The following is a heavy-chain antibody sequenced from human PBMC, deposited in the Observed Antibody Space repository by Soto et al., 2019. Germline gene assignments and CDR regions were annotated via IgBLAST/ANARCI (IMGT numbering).Heavy chain of an antibody. J-gene: IGHJ4*02. CDR3: ASGIQLWLRRINNGYSG. CDR2: IIPMFGTA. Sequence: QVQLVQSGAEVKKPESSVKVSCKAPGGTFSTYAISWVRQAPGQGLEWMGGIIPMFGTANYAQRIQDRVTITADESTTTVYMELSSLSSEDTAVYFCASGIQLWLRRINNGYSGWGQGTLVTVSS. CDR1: GGTFSTYA. V-gene: IGHV1-69*12. D-gene: IGHD5-18*01.